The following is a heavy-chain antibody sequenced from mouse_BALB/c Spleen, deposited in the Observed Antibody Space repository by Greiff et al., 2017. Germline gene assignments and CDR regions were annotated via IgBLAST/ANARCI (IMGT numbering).Heavy chain of an antibody. CDR3: ARQALRGAMDY. Sequence: EVKLQESGGDLVKPGGSLKLSCAASGFTFSSYGMSWVRQTPDKRLEWVATISSGGSYTYYPDSVKGRFTISRDNAKNTLYLQMSSLKSEDTAMYYCARQALRGAMDYWGQGTSVTVSS. V-gene: IGHV5-6*01. J-gene: IGHJ4*01. CDR1: GFTFSSYG. D-gene: IGHD2-12*01. CDR2: ISSGGSYT.